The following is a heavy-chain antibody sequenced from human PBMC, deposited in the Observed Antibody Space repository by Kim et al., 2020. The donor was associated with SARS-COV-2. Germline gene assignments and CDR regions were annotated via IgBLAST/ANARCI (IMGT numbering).Heavy chain of an antibody. CDR1: GGSISSSSYY. J-gene: IGHJ4*02. CDR3: ARDPYSSSSTDFGY. Sequence: SETLSLTCTVSGGSISSSSYYWGWIRQPPGKGLEWIGSIYYSGSTYYNPSLKSRVTISVDTSKNQFSLKLSSVTAADTAVYYCARDPYSSSSTDFGYWGQGTLVTVSS. V-gene: IGHV4-39*07. CDR2: IYYSGST. D-gene: IGHD6-6*01.